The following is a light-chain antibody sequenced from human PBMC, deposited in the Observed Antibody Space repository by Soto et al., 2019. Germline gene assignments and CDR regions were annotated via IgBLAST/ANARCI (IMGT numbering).Light chain of an antibody. CDR1: QSVSSTY. CDR3: QHYGSLVLT. CDR2: GAS. Sequence: EIVLTQSPGTLSLSPGDRATLSCRASQSVSSTYLAWYQQKPGQAPRLLIDGASGRATGIPDRFSGSRSGTDFTLTISRLEPEDFAVDYCQHYGSLVLTFGGPAKGEIK. V-gene: IGKV3-20*01. J-gene: IGKJ4*01.